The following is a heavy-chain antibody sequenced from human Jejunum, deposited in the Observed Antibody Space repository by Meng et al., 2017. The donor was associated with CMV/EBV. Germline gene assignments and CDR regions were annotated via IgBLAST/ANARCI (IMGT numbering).Heavy chain of an antibody. J-gene: IGHJ4*02. Sequence: SGVTISIFGMHWIRQAPGKGLEWVAVVSYDGSRKFYADSVKGRFTISRDNSMNTVYLQMNSLRDEDTALYYCAKGDHGSGSYQVWAYWGQGILVTVSS. CDR1: GVTISIFG. V-gene: IGHV3-30*18. CDR2: VSYDGSRK. CDR3: AKGDHGSGSYQVWAY. D-gene: IGHD3-10*01.